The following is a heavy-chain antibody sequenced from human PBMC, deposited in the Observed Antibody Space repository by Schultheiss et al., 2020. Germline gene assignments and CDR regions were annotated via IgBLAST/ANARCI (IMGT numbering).Heavy chain of an antibody. CDR1: GFTVSSNY. J-gene: IGHJ4*02. Sequence: GGSLRLSCAASGFTVSSNYMSWVRQAPGKGLEWVSYIGIHANTIYYADSVKGRFTISRDNSKNSLYLQMNSLRTEDTALYYCAKDMGDSSGFDYWGQGTLVTVSS. CDR2: IGIHANTI. V-gene: IGHV3-43*02. D-gene: IGHD3-22*01. CDR3: AKDMGDSSGFDY.